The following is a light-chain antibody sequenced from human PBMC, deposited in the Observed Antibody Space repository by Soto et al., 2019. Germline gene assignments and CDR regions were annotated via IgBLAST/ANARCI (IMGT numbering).Light chain of an antibody. Sequence: DIVLTQSPGTLSLSPGERATLSCRASQSVSSNYLAWYQQKPGQTPKVLIYRASTRATGIPDRFSGSGSGTDFTLTISRLEAEDFAVYYCQQYGSSLLTFGGGTKVDIK. CDR3: QQYGSSLLT. V-gene: IGKV3-20*01. J-gene: IGKJ4*01. CDR2: RAS. CDR1: QSVSSNY.